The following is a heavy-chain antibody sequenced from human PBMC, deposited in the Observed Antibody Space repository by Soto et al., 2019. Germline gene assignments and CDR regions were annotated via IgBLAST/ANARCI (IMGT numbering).Heavy chain of an antibody. J-gene: IGHJ4*02. Sequence: QVQLVQSGAEVKKPGSSVNVSCKASGGTFSSYAISWVRQAPGQGLEWMGGIIPIFGTATYAQKFQGRVTITADESTSTAYMGLSSRRSEDTAVYYCARSSGRVDYDILTGYYFDYWGRGSLVTVSS. CDR3: ARSSGRVDYDILTGYYFDY. D-gene: IGHD3-9*01. V-gene: IGHV1-69*01. CDR1: GGTFSSYA. CDR2: IIPIFGTA.